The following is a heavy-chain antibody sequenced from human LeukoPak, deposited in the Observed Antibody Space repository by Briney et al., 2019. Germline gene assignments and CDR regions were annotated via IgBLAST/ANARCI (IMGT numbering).Heavy chain of an antibody. CDR2: ISYSRIT. CDR1: GGSICGSSYF. V-gene: IGHV4-39*07. CDR3: ARDSYCSTTSCHLDY. D-gene: IGHD2-2*01. Sequence: SETLSLTCTVSGGSICGSSYFWGWIRQSPAKGLEWIGSISYSRITHYNPSLKSRVTMSVDTSRNQVSLNLDSVTAADTAVYYCARDSYCSTTSCHLDYWGQGILVTVSS. J-gene: IGHJ4*02.